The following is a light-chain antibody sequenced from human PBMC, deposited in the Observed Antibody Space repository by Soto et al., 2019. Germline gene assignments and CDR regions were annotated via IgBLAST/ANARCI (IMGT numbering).Light chain of an antibody. V-gene: IGLV2-14*03. CDR2: DVT. CDR3: SSFTASATLV. CDR1: NTDVGAYNY. Sequence: QSALTQPASVSGSPGQSITISCAGSNTDVGAYNYVSWYQQHPGKAPKLIIFDVTNRTSRGSDRFSDSKSGNTASLTISGAQAEDESDYYCSSFTASATLVFGGGTKLTVL. J-gene: IGLJ3*02.